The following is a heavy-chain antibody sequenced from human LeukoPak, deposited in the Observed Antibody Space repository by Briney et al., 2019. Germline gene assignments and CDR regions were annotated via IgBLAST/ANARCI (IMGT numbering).Heavy chain of an antibody. J-gene: IGHJ4*02. CDR3: VRDRDALKYFDF. V-gene: IGHV3-21*01. Sequence: GGCLRLSCAASGFTFSSYTMNWVRQAPGKGLEWVSSISGTSDNKNYADSVKGRFTISRDNSKNTLYLQMNSLRAEDTALYYCVRDRDALKYFDFWGQGALVTVSS. CDR2: ISGTSDNK. D-gene: IGHD5-24*01. CDR1: GFTFSSYT.